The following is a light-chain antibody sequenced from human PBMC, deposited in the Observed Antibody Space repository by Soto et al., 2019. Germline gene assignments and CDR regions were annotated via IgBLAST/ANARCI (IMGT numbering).Light chain of an antibody. Sequence: EVVXTQSPATLSLSPGERAILSCRASQSVEKYLAWYQQKPGQAPRLLIYDTSNRATGIPARFSGSGSETDFTLTISSLEPEDFAVYYCQQRKHWPPLTFGGGTKVEIK. CDR2: DTS. CDR3: QQRKHWPPLT. CDR1: QSVEKY. V-gene: IGKV3-11*01. J-gene: IGKJ4*01.